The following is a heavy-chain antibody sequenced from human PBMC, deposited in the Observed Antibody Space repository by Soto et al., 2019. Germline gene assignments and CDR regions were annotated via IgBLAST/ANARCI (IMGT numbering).Heavy chain of an antibody. J-gene: IGHJ4*02. D-gene: IGHD3-22*01. CDR2: INPNSGGT. V-gene: IGHV1-2*04. Sequence: ASVKVSCKASGYTFTGYYMHWVRQAPGRGLEWMGWINPNSGGTNYAQKFQGWVTMTRDTSISTAYMELSRLRSDDTAVYYCALGISGYPKFDYWGQGTLVTVSS. CDR1: GYTFTGYY. CDR3: ALGISGYPKFDY.